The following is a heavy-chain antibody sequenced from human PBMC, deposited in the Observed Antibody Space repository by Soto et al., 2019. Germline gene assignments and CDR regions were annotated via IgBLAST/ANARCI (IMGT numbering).Heavy chain of an antibody. V-gene: IGHV4-39*01. CDR1: GGSISSSSYY. D-gene: IGHD6-13*01. CDR2: IYYSGST. Sequence: SETLSLTCTVSGGSISSSSYYWGWIRQPPGKGLEWIGSIYYSGSTYYNPSLKSRVTISVDTSKNQFSLKLSSVTAADTAVYYCASPNPRIAAAHINFDYWGQGTLVTVSS. J-gene: IGHJ4*02. CDR3: ASPNPRIAAAHINFDY.